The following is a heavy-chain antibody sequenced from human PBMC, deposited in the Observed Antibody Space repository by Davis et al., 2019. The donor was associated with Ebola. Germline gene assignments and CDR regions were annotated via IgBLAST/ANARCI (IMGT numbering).Heavy chain of an antibody. CDR3: ATLPSAMSYYYYGLDV. CDR1: GYTFTSYD. V-gene: IGHV1-8*03. J-gene: IGHJ6*02. D-gene: IGHD2-2*01. Sequence: ASVKVSCKASGYTFTSYDINWVRQATGQGLEWMGWMNPNSGNTGYAQKFQGRVTITRNTSISTAYMELSSLRSEDTAVYYCATLPSAMSYYYYGLDVWGQGTTVTVAS. CDR2: MNPNSGNT.